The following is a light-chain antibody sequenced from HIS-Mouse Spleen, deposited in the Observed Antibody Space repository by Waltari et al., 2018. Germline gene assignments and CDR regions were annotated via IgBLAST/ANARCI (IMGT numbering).Light chain of an antibody. CDR1: QDISNY. CDR3: QQYDTRALT. V-gene: IGKV1-33*01. Sequence: IQMTQSPSSLSASVGDRVTITCQASQDISNYLNWYQQKPGKAPKLLIYDASNLETGVPSRFSGSGSGTDFTYNISSLQPEDIATYYCQQYDTRALTFGGGTKVEIK. CDR2: DAS. J-gene: IGKJ4*01.